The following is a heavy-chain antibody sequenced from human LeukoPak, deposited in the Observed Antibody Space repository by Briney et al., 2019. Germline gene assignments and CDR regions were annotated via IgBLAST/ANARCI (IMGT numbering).Heavy chain of an antibody. Sequence: GASVKVSCKASGYTFTGYYMHWVRQAPGQGLEWMGIINPSGGSTTYAQKFQGRVTMTRDTSTSTVYMELSSLRSEDTAVYYCARAWAPEDAFDIWGQGTMVTVSS. CDR3: ARAWAPEDAFDI. D-gene: IGHD1-14*01. CDR2: INPSGGST. V-gene: IGHV1-46*01. J-gene: IGHJ3*02. CDR1: GYTFTGYY.